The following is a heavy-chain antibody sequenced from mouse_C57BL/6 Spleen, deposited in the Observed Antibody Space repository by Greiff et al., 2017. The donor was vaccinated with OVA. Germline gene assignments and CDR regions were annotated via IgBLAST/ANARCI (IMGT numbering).Heavy chain of an antibody. Sequence: VQLQQSGPELVKPGASVKISCKASGYAFSSSWMNWVKQRPGTGLEWIGRIYPGDGDTNYNGKFKGKATLTADKSSSTAYMQLSSLTSEDSAVYFCTKTGAAWFAYWGQGTLVTVSA. CDR1: GYAFSSSW. D-gene: IGHD4-1*01. CDR2: IYPGDGDT. CDR3: TKTGAAWFAY. J-gene: IGHJ3*01. V-gene: IGHV1-82*01.